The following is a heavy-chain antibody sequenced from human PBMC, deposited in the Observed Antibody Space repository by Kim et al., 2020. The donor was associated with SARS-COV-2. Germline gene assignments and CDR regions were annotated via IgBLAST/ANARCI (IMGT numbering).Heavy chain of an antibody. CDR3: ARDKRGYDILTGYYSGDAFDI. V-gene: IGHV1-69*13. J-gene: IGHJ3*02. D-gene: IGHD3-9*01. Sequence: SVKVSCKASGGTFSSYAISWVRQAPGQGLEWMGGIIPIFGTANYAQKFQGRVTITADESTSTAYMELSSLRSEDTAVYYCARDKRGYDILTGYYSGDAFDIWGQGTMVTVSS. CDR1: GGTFSSYA. CDR2: IIPIFGTA.